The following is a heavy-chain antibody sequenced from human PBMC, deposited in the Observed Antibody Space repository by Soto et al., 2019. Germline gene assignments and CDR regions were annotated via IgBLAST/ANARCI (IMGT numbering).Heavy chain of an antibody. D-gene: IGHD2-2*03. CDR3: ASWITTGVMDV. V-gene: IGHV1-45*02. CDR1: GYTFTYRH. J-gene: IGHJ6*02. Sequence: QIHLVQSGAEVKKTGSSVKVSCKASGYTFTYRHLNWVRQAPGQALEWMGWITPFNGHTNYAQKFHDRFTITGDKSLHTAYMELSSLTTEDTAMYFCASWITTGVMDVWGQGTTVIVSS. CDR2: ITPFNGHT.